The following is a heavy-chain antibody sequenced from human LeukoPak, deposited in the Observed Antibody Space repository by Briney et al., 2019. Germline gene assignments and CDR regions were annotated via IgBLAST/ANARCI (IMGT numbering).Heavy chain of an antibody. Sequence: GASVKVSCKVSGYTVTELSMHWVRQSPGKGLEWMGGFHPEDGETIYAQKFQGRVTMTTDTSTSTGYMELRSLRSDDTAVYYCASSKWSAGGDYYHYMDVWGKGTTVTVSS. V-gene: IGHV1-24*01. CDR2: FHPEDGET. CDR1: GYTVTELS. J-gene: IGHJ6*03. CDR3: ASSKWSAGGDYYHYMDV. D-gene: IGHD6-13*01.